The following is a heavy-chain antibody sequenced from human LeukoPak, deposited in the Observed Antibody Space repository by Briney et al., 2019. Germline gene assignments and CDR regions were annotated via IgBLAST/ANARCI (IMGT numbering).Heavy chain of an antibody. V-gene: IGHV4-34*01. Sequence: SETLSLTCAVDAGSFSGYYWSWIRQPAGKGLEWIGEINHSGSTNYNPSLKSRVTISVDTSKNQFSLKLSSVTAADTAVYYCARYGDYYYYYYMDVWGKGTTVTVSS. D-gene: IGHD4-17*01. CDR1: AGSFSGYY. CDR3: ARYGDYYYYYYMDV. CDR2: INHSGST. J-gene: IGHJ6*03.